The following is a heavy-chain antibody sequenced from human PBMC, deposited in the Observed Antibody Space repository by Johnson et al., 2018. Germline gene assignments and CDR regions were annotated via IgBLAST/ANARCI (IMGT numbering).Heavy chain of an antibody. J-gene: IGHJ4*02. CDR3: ARQRGGGTYYGDY. V-gene: IGHV5-51*01. CDR2: IHPGEFDT. D-gene: IGHD1-26*01. Sequence: EVQLVESGAEVKKPGESLKISCKGSGYSFTTYWIGWVRQMPGKGLEWMGIIHPGEFDTRYSPSFQGQVTISAAKSISTAYLQWSSLKASDTAMYYCARQRGGGTYYGDYWGQGTQVIVSS. CDR1: GYSFTTYW.